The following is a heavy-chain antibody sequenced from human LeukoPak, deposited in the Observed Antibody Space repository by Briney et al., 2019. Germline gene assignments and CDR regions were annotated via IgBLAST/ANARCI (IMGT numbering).Heavy chain of an antibody. J-gene: IGHJ4*02. Sequence: IPSETLSLTCAVYGGSFSGYYWSWIRQPPGKGLEWIGEINHSGSTNYNPSLKSRVTISVDTSKNQFSLKLSSVTAADTAVYYCAREGGVLDYWGQGTLVTVSS. CDR1: GGSFSGYY. CDR3: AREGGVLDY. CDR2: INHSGST. D-gene: IGHD3-10*01. V-gene: IGHV4-34*01.